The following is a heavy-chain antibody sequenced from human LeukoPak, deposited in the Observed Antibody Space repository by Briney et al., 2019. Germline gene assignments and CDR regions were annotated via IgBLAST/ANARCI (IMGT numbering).Heavy chain of an antibody. Sequence: SETLSLTCTASGGSISGTYYWRWIRQPPGKGQEWIGYIYYSGSTNYNPSLKSRVTISVDTSKNQFSLKLSSVTAADTAVYYCARDRDDFWSGQAAYGMDVWGQGTTVTVSS. CDR3: ARDRDDFWSGQAAYGMDV. D-gene: IGHD3-3*01. CDR1: GGSISGTYY. V-gene: IGHV4-61*01. CDR2: IYYSGST. J-gene: IGHJ6*02.